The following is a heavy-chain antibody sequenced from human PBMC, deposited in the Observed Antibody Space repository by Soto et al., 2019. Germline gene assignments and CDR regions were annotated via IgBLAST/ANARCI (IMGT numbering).Heavy chain of an antibody. J-gene: IGHJ4*02. V-gene: IGHV1-8*01. CDR3: ARGVDAGVDF. CDR2: MSPGSGDT. Sequence: QVQLVQSGAEVKEPGASVKVSCKASGYTFASLDINWMRQATGQGLEWMGWMSPGSGDTGYAQKFQGRVSMTRDTSLGTAYMEVSSLRSEDTAVYYCARGVDAGVDFWGQGTLVTVS. D-gene: IGHD7-27*01. CDR1: GYTFASLD.